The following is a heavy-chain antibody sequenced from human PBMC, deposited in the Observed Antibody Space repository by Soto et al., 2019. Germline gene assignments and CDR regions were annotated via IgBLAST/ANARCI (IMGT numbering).Heavy chain of an antibody. J-gene: IGHJ4*02. D-gene: IGHD3-10*01. CDR2: VLSTGST. CDR3: ARHSVSLTLFDY. CDR1: GGSMSGYH. Sequence: QVELQESGPRLVRPSETLYLTCTVSGGSMSGYHWSWVRQPAGKGLEWIGRVLSTGSTDYNPSVESRITVSLDTSKKQFSLKLRSVTAPDTALYFCARHSVSLTLFDYWGQGILVTVSS. V-gene: IGHV4-4*07.